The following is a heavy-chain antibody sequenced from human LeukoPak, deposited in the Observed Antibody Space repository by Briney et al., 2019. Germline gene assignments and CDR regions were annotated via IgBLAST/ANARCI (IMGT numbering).Heavy chain of an antibody. CDR1: GDSISSYY. D-gene: IGHD5-24*01. CDR3: ARDYNNWYFDL. CDR2: IYPSGSA. J-gene: IGHJ2*01. Sequence: SETLSLTCDVSGDSISSYYWSWIRQPAGKGLEWLGRIYPSGSANYNPSLKSRGTMSVDTSRNQFSLRLSSVTAADTAVYFCARDYNNWYFDLWGRGTLVTVSS. V-gene: IGHV4-4*07.